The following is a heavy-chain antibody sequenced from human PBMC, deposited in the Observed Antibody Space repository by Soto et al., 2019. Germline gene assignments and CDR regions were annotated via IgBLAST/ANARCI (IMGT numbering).Heavy chain of an antibody. CDR1: GFSLSNARMG. V-gene: IGHV2-26*01. CDR2: IFSNDEK. Sequence: QVTLKESGPVLVKPTETLTLTCTVSGFSLSNARMGVSWIRQPPGKALEWLAHIFSNDEKSYSTSLKSRLTLPKDTSKSPVVLTLTNMDPVDTATYYRAPIRYRYGFFYFWGQGTIVPLSS. CDR3: APIRYRYGFFYF. J-gene: IGHJ3*01. D-gene: IGHD5-18*01.